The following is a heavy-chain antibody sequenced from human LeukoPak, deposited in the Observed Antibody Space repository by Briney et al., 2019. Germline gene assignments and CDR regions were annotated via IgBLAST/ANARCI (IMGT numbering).Heavy chain of an antibody. CDR2: FSHSGST. D-gene: IGHD7-27*01. Sequence: PPETLSLTCAVYGGSFSGYYWSWIRQPPGKGLEWIGTFSHSGSTYYNPSLKSRVAISVDTSKNEFSLQLSSVTAADTAVYYCARRHWGAVSADFDYWGQGTLVTVSS. CDR3: ARRHWGAVSADFDY. V-gene: IGHV4-34*01. J-gene: IGHJ4*02. CDR1: GGSFSGYY.